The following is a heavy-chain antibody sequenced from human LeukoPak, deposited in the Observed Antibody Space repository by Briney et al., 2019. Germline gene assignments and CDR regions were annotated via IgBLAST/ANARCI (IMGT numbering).Heavy chain of an antibody. V-gene: IGHV1-24*01. CDR1: GYTLTELS. CDR2: FDPEDGET. CDR3: AGFIVGASPGHYYYMDV. J-gene: IGHJ6*03. D-gene: IGHD1-26*01. Sequence: ASVKVSCKVSGYTLTELSMHWVRQAPGKGLEWMGGFDPEDGETIYAQKFQGRVTMTEDTSTDTAYMELSSLRSEDTAVYYCAGFIVGASPGHYYYMDVWGKGTTVTVSS.